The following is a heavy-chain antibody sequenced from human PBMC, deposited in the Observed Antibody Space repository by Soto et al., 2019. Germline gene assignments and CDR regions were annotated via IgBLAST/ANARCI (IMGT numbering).Heavy chain of an antibody. CDR1: GGYIGSFY. Sequence: PSETLCVTCTVAGGYIGSFYWSWVRQSPGKGLEWIGYIYYSGSTNYNPSLKSRVTISVDTSKNQFSLKLSSVTAADTAVYYCARGNPGDYWGQGTLVTVSS. CDR2: IYYSGST. J-gene: IGHJ4*02. CDR3: ARGNPGDY. V-gene: IGHV4-59*12.